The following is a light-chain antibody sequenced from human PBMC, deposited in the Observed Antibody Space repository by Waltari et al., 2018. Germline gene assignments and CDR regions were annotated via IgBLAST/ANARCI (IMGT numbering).Light chain of an antibody. CDR3: NSRDSSGNHQVV. J-gene: IGLJ2*01. Sequence: SSELTQDPAVSVALGQPVRITCQGDRPRSSSASWYQQKPGQAPVLVIYGKNNRPSGIPDRFSGSSSGNTASLTITGAQAEDEADYYCNSRDSSGNHQVVFGGGTKLTVL. CDR1: RPRSSS. CDR2: GKN. V-gene: IGLV3-19*01.